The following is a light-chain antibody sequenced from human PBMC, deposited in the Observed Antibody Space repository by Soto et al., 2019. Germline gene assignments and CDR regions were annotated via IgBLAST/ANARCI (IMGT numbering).Light chain of an antibody. CDR3: QQYNSYPYT. V-gene: IGKV1-5*01. CDR2: DAS. Sequence: DIQMTQSPSTLSAPVGDRVTITCRASQSISSWLAWYQQKPGKAPKLLIYDASSLESGVPSRFSGSGSGTEFTLTISSLQPDDFATYYCQQYNSYPYTVGQGTKVDSK. J-gene: IGKJ2*01. CDR1: QSISSW.